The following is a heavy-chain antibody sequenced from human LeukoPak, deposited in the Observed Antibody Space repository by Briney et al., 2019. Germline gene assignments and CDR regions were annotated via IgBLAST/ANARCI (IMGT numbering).Heavy chain of an antibody. D-gene: IGHD1-26*01. Sequence: PSETLSLTCTVSGGSVSRGSYYWSWTRQPPGKGLEWIEYIHHSGTTNYSPSLKSRVTISVDMSKNQFFLNLTSVTAADTAVYYCARGRLGATYWGQGTLVTVSS. J-gene: IGHJ4*02. CDR2: IHHSGTT. V-gene: IGHV4-61*01. CDR1: GGSVSRGSYY. CDR3: ARGRLGATY.